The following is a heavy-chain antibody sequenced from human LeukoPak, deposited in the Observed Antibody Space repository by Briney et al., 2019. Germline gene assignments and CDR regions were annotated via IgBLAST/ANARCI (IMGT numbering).Heavy chain of an antibody. V-gene: IGHV3-21*01. CDR3: ARVAGSPPDY. J-gene: IGHJ4*02. CDR1: GFTFSNFW. Sequence: PGGSLRLSCAASGFTFSNFWMNWVRQAPGKGLEWVSSISSSSSYIYYADSVKGRFTISRDNAKNSLYLQMNSLRAEDTAVYYCARVAGSPPDYWGQGTLVTVSS. D-gene: IGHD3-10*01. CDR2: ISSSSSYI.